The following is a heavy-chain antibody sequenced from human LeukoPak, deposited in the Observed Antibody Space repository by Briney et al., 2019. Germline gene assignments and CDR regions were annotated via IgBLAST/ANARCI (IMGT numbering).Heavy chain of an antibody. J-gene: IGHJ5*02. CDR2: ISAYNGNT. CDR1: GYTFTSYG. D-gene: IGHD3-9*01. Sequence: ASVKVSCKATGYTFTSYGISWVRQAPGQGLEWMGWISAYNGNTIYAQKLQGRVTMTTDTSTSTAYMELRSLRSDDTAVYYCARGGYYDILTANWFDPWGQGTLVTVSS. V-gene: IGHV1-18*01. CDR3: ARGGYYDILTANWFDP.